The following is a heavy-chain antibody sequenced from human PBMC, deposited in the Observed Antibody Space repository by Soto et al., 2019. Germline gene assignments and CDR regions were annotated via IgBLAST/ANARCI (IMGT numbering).Heavy chain of an antibody. CDR2: ISGSGGST. Sequence: EVQLLESGGGLVQPGGSLRLSCAASGFTFSSYAMSWVRQAPGKGLEWVSAISGSGGSTYYADSVKGRFTISRDNSKNTLYLQMNSLRAEDTAVYYCANEYVVWTAAGTAGPIDYWGQGTLVTVSS. V-gene: IGHV3-23*01. J-gene: IGHJ4*02. D-gene: IGHD6-13*01. CDR3: ANEYVVWTAAGTAGPIDY. CDR1: GFTFSSYA.